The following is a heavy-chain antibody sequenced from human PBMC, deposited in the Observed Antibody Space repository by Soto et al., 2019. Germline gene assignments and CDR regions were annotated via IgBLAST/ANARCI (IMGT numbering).Heavy chain of an antibody. D-gene: IGHD2-8*01. J-gene: IGHJ5*02. CDR1: GFTFSTFA. Sequence: QVQLVESGGGVVQPGRSLRLSCTASGFTFSTFALHWVRQAPGKGLEWVAIIWSDGNDKYYADSVKGRFTISSDKSKHPLFLQIHSLRAEETAVYYCVRGSYCSNGVRHNSGWFGPWGQGTLGTVFS. V-gene: IGHV3-33*01. CDR2: IWSDGNDK. CDR3: VRGSYCSNGVRHNSGWFGP.